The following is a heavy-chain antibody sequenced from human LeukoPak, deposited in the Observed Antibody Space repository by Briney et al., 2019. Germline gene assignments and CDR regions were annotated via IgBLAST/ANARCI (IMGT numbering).Heavy chain of an antibody. J-gene: IGHJ5*02. D-gene: IGHD3-3*01. CDR3: ARLTRFLEWFIDP. V-gene: IGHV4-59*01. CDR1: GGSISSYY. CDR2: IYYSGST. Sequence: PSETLSLTCTVSGGSISSYYWSWIRQPPGKGLEWIGYIYYSGSTNYNPSLKSRVTISVDPSKNQFSLKLSSVTAADTAVYYCARLTRFLEWFIDPWGQGTLVTVSS.